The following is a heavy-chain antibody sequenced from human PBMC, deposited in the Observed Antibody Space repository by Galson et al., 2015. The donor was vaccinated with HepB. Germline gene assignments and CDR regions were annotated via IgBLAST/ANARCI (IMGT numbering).Heavy chain of an antibody. D-gene: IGHD4-17*01. J-gene: IGHJ4*02. CDR3: ARDTVEHGEGAFDY. Sequence: SLRLSCAASGFTFTSYAMSWVRQAPGKGLEWVSAISGSGAGTYYADSVKGRFTISRDNSKNTLYLQMNSLRDEDTAVYYCARDTVEHGEGAFDYWGQGTMVTVSS. CDR2: ISGSGAGT. CDR1: GFTFTSYA. V-gene: IGHV3-23*01.